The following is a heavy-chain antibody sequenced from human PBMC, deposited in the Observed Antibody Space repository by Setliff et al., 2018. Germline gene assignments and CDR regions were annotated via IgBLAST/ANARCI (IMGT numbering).Heavy chain of an antibody. D-gene: IGHD3-3*01. V-gene: IGHV1-18*01. J-gene: IGHJ5*02. CDR1: GYIFSSYG. CDR2: IGVYSGNT. CDR3: MRLVRFCSRTVCQRTSGDEA. Sequence: ASVKVSCKASGYIFSSYGISWVRQAPGQGLEWLGWIGVYSGNTYSAQRFQGRVSLTTDESTNTAYLELRGLRSDDTAVYYCMRLVRFCSRTVCQRTSGDEAWGQGTLVTSPQ.